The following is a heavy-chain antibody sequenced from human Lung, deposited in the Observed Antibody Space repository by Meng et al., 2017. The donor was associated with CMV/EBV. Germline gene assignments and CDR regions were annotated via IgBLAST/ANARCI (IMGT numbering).Heavy chain of an antibody. CDR1: GFTFSSYS. V-gene: IGHV3-48*04. CDR2: ISSSSSTI. Sequence: GESXKISCAASGFTFSSYSMNWVRQAPGKGLEWVSYISSSSSTIYYADSVKGRFTISRDNAKSSLYLQMNSLTAEDTAVYYCARKVPFDYWGQGPLVTVSS. CDR3: ARKVPFDY. J-gene: IGHJ4*02.